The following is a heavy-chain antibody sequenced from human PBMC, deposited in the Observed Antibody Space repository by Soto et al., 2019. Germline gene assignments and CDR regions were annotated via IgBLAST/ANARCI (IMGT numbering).Heavy chain of an antibody. J-gene: IGHJ6*02. CDR3: TTPRGNYGGNPYYYYGMDV. V-gene: IGHV3-15*01. D-gene: IGHD4-17*01. CDR2: IKSKTDGGTT. Sequence: GGSLRLSCSASGFTFSNARMSWVRQAPGKGLEWVGRIKSKTDGGTTDYAAPVKGRFTISRDDSKNTLYLQMNSLKTEDTAVYYCTTPRGNYGGNPYYYYGMDVWGQGTTVTVSS. CDR1: GFTFSNAR.